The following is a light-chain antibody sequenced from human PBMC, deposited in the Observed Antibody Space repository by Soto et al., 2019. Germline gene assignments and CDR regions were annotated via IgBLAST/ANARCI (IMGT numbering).Light chain of an antibody. Sequence: QTVVTQPASVSGSPGQSITISCTGTSSDVGGYNYVSWYQQHPGKAPKLLIYAVNDRPSGISDRFSGAKSDNMASLTISGLQAEDEADYYCSSYTSSGTYVVFGGGTKLTVL. CDR3: SSYTSSGTYVV. J-gene: IGLJ2*01. CDR1: SSDVGGYNY. V-gene: IGLV2-14*01. CDR2: AVN.